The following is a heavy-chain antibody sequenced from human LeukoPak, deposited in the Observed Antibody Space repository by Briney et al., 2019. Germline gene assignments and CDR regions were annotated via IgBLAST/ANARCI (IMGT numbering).Heavy chain of an antibody. CDR1: GGSISSYY. D-gene: IGHD3-10*01. J-gene: IGHJ5*02. Sequence: PSETLSLTCTVSGGSISSYYWSWIRQPPGEGLEWIGYIYYSGSTNYNPSLKSRVTISVDTSKNQFSLKLSSVTAADTAVYYCARGPGSGSYGFDPWSQGTLVTVSS. V-gene: IGHV4-59*12. CDR3: ARGPGSGSYGFDP. CDR2: IYYSGST.